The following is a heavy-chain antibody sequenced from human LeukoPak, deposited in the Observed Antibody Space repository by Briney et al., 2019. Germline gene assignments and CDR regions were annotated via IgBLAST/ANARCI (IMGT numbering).Heavy chain of an antibody. J-gene: IGHJ4*02. Sequence: QAGGSLRLSCAASGFTFDNYRMSWVRQAPGKGLEWVSTVNADGGNTYYADSVKGRFTISRDNSKSTLILQMNSLRVEDTALYYCTKRVKYGGTWDHFADWGQGTPVTVSS. V-gene: IGHV3-23*01. CDR2: VNADGGNT. D-gene: IGHD1-26*01. CDR1: GFTFDNYR. CDR3: TKRVKYGGTWDHFAD.